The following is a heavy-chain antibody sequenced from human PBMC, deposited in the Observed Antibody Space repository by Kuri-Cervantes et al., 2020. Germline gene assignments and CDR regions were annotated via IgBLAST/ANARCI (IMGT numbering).Heavy chain of an antibody. V-gene: IGHV1-18*01. J-gene: IGHJ4*02. CDR2: IGAYNGNT. CDR1: GYTFTSYG. D-gene: IGHD5-12*01. CDR3: ARGWLYSGYDWRGFDY. Sequence: ASVKVSCKASGYTFTSYGISWVRQAPGQGLEWMGWIGAYNGNTNYAQKLQGRVTMTTDTSTSTAYMELRSLRSDDTAVYYCARGWLYSGYDWRGFDYWGQGTLVTVSS.